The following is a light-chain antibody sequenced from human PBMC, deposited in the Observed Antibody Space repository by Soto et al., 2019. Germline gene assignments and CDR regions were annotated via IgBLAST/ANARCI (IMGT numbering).Light chain of an antibody. J-gene: IGLJ3*02. CDR3: GSSTSSYTVWV. CDR1: SSDVGGYNY. Sequence: QSALTQPASVSGSPGQSITISCTGTSSDVGGYNYVSWYQQHPGKAPKLMIYEVTHRPSGVSNRFSGSKSGNTASLTISGLQAEDEAAYYCGSSTSSYTVWVFGGGTKVTVL. CDR2: EVT. V-gene: IGLV2-14*01.